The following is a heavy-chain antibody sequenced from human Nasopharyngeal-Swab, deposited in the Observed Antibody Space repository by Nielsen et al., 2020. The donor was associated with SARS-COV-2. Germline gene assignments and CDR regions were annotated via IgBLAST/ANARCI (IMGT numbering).Heavy chain of an antibody. CDR1: GFTFSDHS. D-gene: IGHD3-10*02. J-gene: IGHJ4*02. CDR2: ISGSGGST. CDR3: TTDHDRAMTV. V-gene: IGHV3-23*01. Sequence: GGSLRLSCAASGFTFSDHSMSWVPQAPGQGLEWVSAISGSGGSTYYADSVKGRFTISRDNSKNTLYLQMNSLKTEDTAVYHCTTDHDRAMTVWGQGALVTVSS.